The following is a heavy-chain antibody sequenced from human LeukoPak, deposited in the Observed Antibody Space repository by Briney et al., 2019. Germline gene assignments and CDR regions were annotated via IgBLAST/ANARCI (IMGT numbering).Heavy chain of an antibody. CDR2: INAGNGNT. V-gene: IGHV1-3*01. J-gene: IGHJ4*02. CDR3: ARWVVGAATPDDFNDY. D-gene: IGHD1-26*01. Sequence: ASVKVSCKASGYTFTSYAMHWVRQAPGQRLEWMGWINAGNGNTKYSQKFQGRVTITRDTSASTAYMELSSLRSEDTAVYYCARWVVGAATPDDFNDYWGQGTLVTVSS. CDR1: GYTFTSYA.